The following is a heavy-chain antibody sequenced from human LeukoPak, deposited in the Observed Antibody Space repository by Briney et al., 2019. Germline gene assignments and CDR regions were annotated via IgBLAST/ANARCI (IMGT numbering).Heavy chain of an antibody. J-gene: IGHJ3*02. CDR2: ISSSSTYV. CDR1: AFIFSSYT. CDR3: ARDGIDIAPGAFDI. D-gene: IGHD1-26*01. V-gene: IGHV3-21*01. Sequence: GGSLRLPCAASAFIFSSYTMNWVRQAPGKGLEWVSFISSSSTYVYYADSVKGRFTISRDNAKNSLYLQMNSLRAEDTAVYYCARDGIDIAPGAFDIWGQGTMVTVSS.